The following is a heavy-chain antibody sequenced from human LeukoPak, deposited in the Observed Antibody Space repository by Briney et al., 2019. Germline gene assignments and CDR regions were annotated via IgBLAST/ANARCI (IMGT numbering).Heavy chain of an antibody. D-gene: IGHD2-15*01. CDR1: GYTFTSYY. V-gene: IGHV1-46*01. CDR2: INPGGGST. CDR3: ARDTYCSGGSCPNDAFDI. J-gene: IGHJ3*02. Sequence: GASVKVSCKASGYTFTSYYMHWVRQAPGQGLEWMGIINPGGGSTSYAQKFQGRVTMTRDTSTSTVYMELSSLRSEDTAVYYCARDTYCSGGSCPNDAFDIWGQGTMVTVSS.